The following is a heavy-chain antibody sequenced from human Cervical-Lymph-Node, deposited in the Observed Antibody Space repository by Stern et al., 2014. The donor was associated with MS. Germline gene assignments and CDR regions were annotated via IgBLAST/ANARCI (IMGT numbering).Heavy chain of an antibody. V-gene: IGHV3-33*01. CDR1: GFTFSSYG. CDR3: ARDGKPIAVAGTSWFDP. CDR2: IWYDGSNK. Sequence: VQLVESGGGVVQPGRSLRLSCAGTGFTFSSYGMHWVRQAPGKGLEGGAGIWYDGSNKYYADSVKGRFTISRDNSKNTLYLQMNSLRAEDTAVYYCARDGKPIAVAGTSWFDPWGQGTLVTVSS. J-gene: IGHJ5*02. D-gene: IGHD6-19*01.